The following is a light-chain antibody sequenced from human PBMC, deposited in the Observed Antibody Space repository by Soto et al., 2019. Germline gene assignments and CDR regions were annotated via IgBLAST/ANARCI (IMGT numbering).Light chain of an antibody. CDR2: GAS. Sequence: EIVLTQSPRTRSLSPGERATLSSRSSQSVSSKLAWYQQKPGQAPRLLIYGASTRATGIPARFSGSGSGTEFTLTISGLQFEDFAVYDCQQYNNWLLGTFGQGTKVDIK. J-gene: IGKJ1*01. CDR1: QSVSSK. V-gene: IGKV3-15*01. CDR3: QQYNNWLLGT.